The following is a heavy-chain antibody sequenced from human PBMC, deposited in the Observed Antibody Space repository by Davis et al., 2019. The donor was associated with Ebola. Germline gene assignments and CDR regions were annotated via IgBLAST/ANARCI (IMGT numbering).Heavy chain of an antibody. V-gene: IGHV1-2*04. CDR3: ARANYGNYYGMDV. CDR2: INPNSGGT. J-gene: IGHJ6*02. D-gene: IGHD4-17*01. Sequence: ASVKVSCKASGYTFTGYYMHWVRQAPGQGLEWMGWINPNSGGTNYAQKFQGWVTMTRDTSISTAYMELSRLRSDDTAVYYWARANYGNYYGMDVWGQGTTVTVSS. CDR1: GYTFTGYY.